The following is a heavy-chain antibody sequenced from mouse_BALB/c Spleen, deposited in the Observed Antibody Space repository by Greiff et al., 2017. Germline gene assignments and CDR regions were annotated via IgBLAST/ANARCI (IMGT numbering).Heavy chain of an antibody. D-gene: IGHD1-1*01. CDR1: GFSLTSYG. CDR3: ARNDYGSSSLFAY. CDR2: IWSGGST. Sequence: QVQLKESGPGLVQPSQSLSITCTVSGFSLTSYGVHWVRQSPGKGLEWLGVIWSGGSTDYNAAFISRLSISKDNSKSQVFFKMNSLQANDTAIYYCARNDYGSSSLFAYWGQGTLVTVSA. J-gene: IGHJ3*01. V-gene: IGHV2-2*02.